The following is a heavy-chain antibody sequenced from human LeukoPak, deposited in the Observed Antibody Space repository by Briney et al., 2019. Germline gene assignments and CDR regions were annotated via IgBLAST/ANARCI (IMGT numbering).Heavy chain of an antibody. CDR1: GFTFSDHY. Sequence: PGGSLRLSCAASGFTFSDHYMDWVRQAPGKGLEWVGRTRNKANSYTTEYAASVKGRFTISRDNAKNSLYLQMNSLRAEDTAVYYCAIEGVGRVPHDAFEVWGQGTVVTVSS. CDR3: AIEGVGRVPHDAFEV. J-gene: IGHJ3*01. D-gene: IGHD3-3*01. V-gene: IGHV3-72*01. CDR2: TRNKANSYTT.